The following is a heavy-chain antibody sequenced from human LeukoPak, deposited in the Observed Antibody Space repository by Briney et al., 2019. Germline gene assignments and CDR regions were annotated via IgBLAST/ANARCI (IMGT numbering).Heavy chain of an antibody. V-gene: IGHV1-58*01. CDR1: GFTFTSSA. CDR3: ATDDVTTGTKTALGY. J-gene: IGHJ4*02. CDR2: IVVGSGNT. Sequence: SVKVSCKASGFTFTSSAVQWVRQARGQGLEWIGWIVVGSGNTNYAQKFQERVTINRDMSSSTAYMELSSLRSEDTAVYYCATDDVTTGTKTALGYWGQGTLVTVSS. D-gene: IGHD1-1*01.